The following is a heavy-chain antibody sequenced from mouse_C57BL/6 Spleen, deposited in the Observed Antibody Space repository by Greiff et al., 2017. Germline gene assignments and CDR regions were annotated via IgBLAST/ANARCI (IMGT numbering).Heavy chain of an antibody. CDR2: IDPENGDT. CDR1: GFNIKDDY. V-gene: IGHV14-4*01. Sequence: EVQLQQSGAELVRPGASVKLSCTASGFNIKDDYMHWVKQRPEQGLEWIGWIDPENGDTEYASKFQGKATVTADTSSNTAYLQLSSLTSEDTAVYYCTTSSFDYWGQGTTLTVSS. CDR3: TTSSFDY. J-gene: IGHJ2*01. D-gene: IGHD2-10*02.